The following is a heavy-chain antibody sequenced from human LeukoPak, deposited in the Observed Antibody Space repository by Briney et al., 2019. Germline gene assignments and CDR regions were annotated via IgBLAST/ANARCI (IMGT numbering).Heavy chain of an antibody. CDR1: GYTFTSYA. Sequence: ASVKVSCKASGYTFTSYAMHWVRQAPGQRLEWMGWINAGNGNTKYSQKFQGRVTITRDTSASTAYMELSSLRSEDTAVYYCARVVVPAAMDYYYGMDVWDKGTTVTVSS. J-gene: IGHJ6*04. V-gene: IGHV1-3*01. CDR3: ARVVVPAAMDYYYGMDV. CDR2: INAGNGNT. D-gene: IGHD2-2*01.